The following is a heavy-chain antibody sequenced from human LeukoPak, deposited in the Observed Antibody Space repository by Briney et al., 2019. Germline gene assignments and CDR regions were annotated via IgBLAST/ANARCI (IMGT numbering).Heavy chain of an antibody. V-gene: IGHV1-2*02. Sequence: GASVKVSCKASGYTFTGCYMHWVRQAPGQGLEWMGWINPNSGGTNYAQKFQGRVTMTRDTSISTAYMELSRLRSDDTAVYYCATSVTTRYYYYGMDVWGQGTTVTVSS. D-gene: IGHD4-17*01. CDR2: INPNSGGT. CDR3: ATSVTTRYYYYGMDV. J-gene: IGHJ6*02. CDR1: GYTFTGCY.